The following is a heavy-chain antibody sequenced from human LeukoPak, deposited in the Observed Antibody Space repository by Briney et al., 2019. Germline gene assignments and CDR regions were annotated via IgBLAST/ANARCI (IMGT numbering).Heavy chain of an antibody. D-gene: IGHD3-22*01. CDR1: GGSISSYY. V-gene: IGHV4-59*12. J-gene: IGHJ4*02. CDR2: IYYSGST. Sequence: SETLSLTCTVSGGSISSYYWSWIRQPPGKGLEWIGYIYYSGSTDYNPSLKSRVTISVDTSKNQFSLKLSSVTAADTAVYYCARDSGHNYYDSRSFDYWGQGTLVTVSS. CDR3: ARDSGHNYYDSRSFDY.